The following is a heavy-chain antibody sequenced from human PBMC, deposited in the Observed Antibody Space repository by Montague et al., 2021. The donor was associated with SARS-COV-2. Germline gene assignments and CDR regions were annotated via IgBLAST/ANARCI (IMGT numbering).Heavy chain of an antibody. CDR2: MSATGSS. CDR3: SREGGYKDGYVS. Sequence: SETLSLTCSISGGSMSTYYWNRIRQPPGRGLEWIGYMSATGSSNYNPSLKSRVTISLDTSQNQVSLRLTSVTAADTAVYYCSREGGYKDGYVSWGPGILVTVSS. V-gene: IGHV4-59*01. CDR1: GGSMSTYY. J-gene: IGHJ4*02. D-gene: IGHD5-18*01.